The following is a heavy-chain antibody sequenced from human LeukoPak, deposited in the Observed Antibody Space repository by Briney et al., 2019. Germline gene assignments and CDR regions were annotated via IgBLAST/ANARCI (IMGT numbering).Heavy chain of an antibody. D-gene: IGHD4-17*01. J-gene: IGHJ4*02. CDR2: IYYSGST. V-gene: IGHV4-39*01. CDR3: APGDYGDY. CDR1: GGSISSISSNNYH. Sequence: SETLSLTCIVSGGSISSISSNNYHWGWIRQPPGKGLEWIGSIYYSGSTYYNPSLKSRVTISVDTSKNQFSLKLSSVTAADTAVYYCAPGDYGDYWGQGTLVTVSS.